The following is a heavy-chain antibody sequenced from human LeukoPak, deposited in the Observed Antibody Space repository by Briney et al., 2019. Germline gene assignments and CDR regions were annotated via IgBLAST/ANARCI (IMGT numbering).Heavy chain of an antibody. V-gene: IGHV1-24*01. D-gene: IGHD2-2*01. CDR2: FDPEDGET. J-gene: IGHJ6*03. CDR3: ATRGCSSTSCYRRYYYYYMDV. CDR1: GYTLTELS. Sequence: ASVKVSCKVSGYTLTELSMHWVRQAPGKGLEWMGGFDPEDGETIYAQKFQGRVTMTEGTSTDTAYMELSSLRSEDTAVYYCATRGCSSTSCYRRYYYYYMDVWGKGTTVTVSS.